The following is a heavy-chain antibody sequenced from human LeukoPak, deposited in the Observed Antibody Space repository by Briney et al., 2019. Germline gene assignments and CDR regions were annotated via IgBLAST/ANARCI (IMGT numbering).Heavy chain of an antibody. CDR3: ARVPYGSGSYSPDY. D-gene: IGHD3-10*01. CDR1: GFTVSSNY. Sequence: GGSLRLSCAASGFTVSSNYMSWVRQAPGKGLEWVSVIYSGGSTYYADSVKGRFTISRDNSKNTLYLQMNSLRAEDTAVYYCARVPYGSGSYSPDYWGQGTLVTVSS. J-gene: IGHJ4*02. V-gene: IGHV3-66*01. CDR2: IYSGGST.